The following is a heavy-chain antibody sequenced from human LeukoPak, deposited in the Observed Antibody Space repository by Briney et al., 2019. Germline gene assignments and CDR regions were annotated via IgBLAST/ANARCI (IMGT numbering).Heavy chain of an antibody. J-gene: IGHJ4*02. CDR3: ARGGYDSIDY. D-gene: IGHD3-22*01. V-gene: IGHV3-21*01. Sequence: PGGSVRHSCAASGFTFSSYRVKWVRQARGGGLEWVSSISSSSSYIYHADSVKGRFTISRDNAKISLYLQMNSLRAEDTAVYYCARGGYDSIDYWGQGTLVTVSS. CDR1: GFTFSSYR. CDR2: ISSSSSYI.